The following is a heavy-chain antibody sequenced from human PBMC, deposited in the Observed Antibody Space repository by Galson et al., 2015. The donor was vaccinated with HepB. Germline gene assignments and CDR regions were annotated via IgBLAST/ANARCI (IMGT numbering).Heavy chain of an antibody. CDR2: ISSSGSTI. V-gene: IGHV3-48*03. CDR3: APSRDGYNYGPSNFDY. CDR1: GFTFSSYE. J-gene: IGHJ4*02. D-gene: IGHD5-24*01. Sequence: SLRLSCAASGFTFSSYEMNWVRQAPGKGLEWVSYISSSGSTIYYADPVKGRFTISRDNAKNSLYLQMSSLRAEDTAVYYCAPSRDGYNYGPSNFDYWGQGTLVTVSS.